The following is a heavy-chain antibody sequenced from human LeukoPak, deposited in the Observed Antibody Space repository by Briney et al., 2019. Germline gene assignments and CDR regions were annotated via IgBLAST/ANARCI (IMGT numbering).Heavy chain of an antibody. Sequence: GASVKVSCKASGGTFSSYAISWVRQAPGQGLEWMGGIIPIFGTANYAQKFQGRVTITADESTSTAYMELSSLRSEDTAVYYCARDHCSSTSCYSYYYGMGVWGQGTTVTVSS. CDR2: IIPIFGTA. D-gene: IGHD2-2*02. V-gene: IGHV1-69*13. J-gene: IGHJ6*02. CDR3: ARDHCSSTSCYSYYYGMGV. CDR1: GGTFSSYA.